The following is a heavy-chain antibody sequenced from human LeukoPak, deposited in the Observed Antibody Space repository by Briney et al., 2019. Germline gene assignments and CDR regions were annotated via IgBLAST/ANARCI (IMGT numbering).Heavy chain of an antibody. CDR2: NYYGGST. J-gene: IGHJ6*02. V-gene: IGHV4-59*08. CDR1: GGSISSYY. CDR3: ARNFRIMTKYVGVGVRYFHHHAMDV. D-gene: IGHD3-3*01. Sequence: SETLSFTWTVSGGSISSYYWSWLRQPPGKGLEWIGNNYYGGSTNYNPYLKSRVTMSLDASNNQFSLRLNSVTAADTAVYYCARNFRIMTKYVGVGVRYFHHHAMDVWGQGTTVTVSS.